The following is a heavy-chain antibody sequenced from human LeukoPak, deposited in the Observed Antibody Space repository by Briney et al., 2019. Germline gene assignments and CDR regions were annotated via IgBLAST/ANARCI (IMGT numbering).Heavy chain of an antibody. V-gene: IGHV3-66*01. J-gene: IGHJ4*02. Sequence: PGGSLRLSCAASGFTVSSNYVSWVRQAPGKGLEWVSVIYSGGSTYYADSVKGRFTISRDNSKNTLYLQMNSLRAEDTAVYYCARVLRFDWSHYWGQGTLVTVSS. CDR2: IYSGGST. CDR3: ARVLRFDWSHY. D-gene: IGHD3-9*01. CDR1: GFTVSSNY.